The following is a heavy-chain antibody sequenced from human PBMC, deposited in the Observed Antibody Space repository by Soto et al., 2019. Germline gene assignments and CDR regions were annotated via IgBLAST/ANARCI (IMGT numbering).Heavy chain of an antibody. CDR3: AREVGSNSWSYYSGMDV. CDR1: GYVFTNYF. V-gene: IGHV1-46*01. CDR2: INPNGGGT. Sequence: QVQLVQSGAEVKKPGASVKVSCKASGYVFTNYFMHWVRQAPGQGLEWMGIINPNGGGTSYAQKFEGRVTMTRVSATSTVYMALSSLRSEDTALYFCAREVGSNSWSYYSGMDVWGQGTSVTVSS. D-gene: IGHD6-13*01. J-gene: IGHJ6*02.